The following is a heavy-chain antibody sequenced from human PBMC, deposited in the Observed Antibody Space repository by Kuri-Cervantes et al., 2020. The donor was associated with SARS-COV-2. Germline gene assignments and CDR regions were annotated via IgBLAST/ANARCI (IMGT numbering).Heavy chain of an antibody. V-gene: IGHV1-18*01. Sequence: ASVKVSCKASGYTFTSYGFSWVRQAPGQGLECMGWISAYNGNTNYAQKFQGRVTMTTDTSTSTAYMELRSLRSDDTAVYYCARVWGHNPIVYWGQGTLVTVSS. D-gene: IGHD3-16*02. J-gene: IGHJ4*02. CDR3: ARVWGHNPIVY. CDR2: ISAYNGNT. CDR1: GYTFTSYG.